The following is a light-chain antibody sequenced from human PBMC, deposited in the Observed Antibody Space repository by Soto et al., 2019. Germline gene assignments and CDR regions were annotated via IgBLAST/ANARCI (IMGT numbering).Light chain of an antibody. CDR3: QQYLSIPRT. Sequence: DIVMTQSPDSLAVSLGERATINCKSSQSLLYSSNSKNYLAWYQRKSGQPPKLLIYWASTRKSGVPDRFSGSGSGTDFTLTISSLQADDVAVYYCQQYLSIPRTFGQGTKVEIK. CDR1: QSLLYSSNSKNY. V-gene: IGKV4-1*01. J-gene: IGKJ1*01. CDR2: WAS.